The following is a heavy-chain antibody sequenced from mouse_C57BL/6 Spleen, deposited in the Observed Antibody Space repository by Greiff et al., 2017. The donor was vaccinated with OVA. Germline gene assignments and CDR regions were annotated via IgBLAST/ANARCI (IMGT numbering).Heavy chain of an antibody. CDR1: GYTFTDYN. J-gene: IGHJ1*03. V-gene: IGHV1-18*01. Sequence: EVQLQQSGPELVKPGASVKIPCKASGYTFTDYNMDWVKQSPGQSLEWIGDINPNNGGTIYNQKFKGKATLTVATSSSHAYLELRSLTSEDTAVYYCARVTTGVNWYFDVGGKGTTVTVSS. D-gene: IGHD1-1*01. CDR2: INPNNGGT. CDR3: ARVTTGVNWYFDV.